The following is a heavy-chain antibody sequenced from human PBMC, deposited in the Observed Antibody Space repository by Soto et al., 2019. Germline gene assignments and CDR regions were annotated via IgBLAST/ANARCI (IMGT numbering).Heavy chain of an antibody. D-gene: IGHD6-19*01. V-gene: IGHV2-5*02. Sequence: QITLKESGPTLVKPTQTLTLTCTFSGFSLSTSGVGVGWIRQPPGKALEWLALIYWDDDKRYSPSLKSRLTNTKDTSKNQVDLTLTNIDPVDTATYYCAGWAVADYALDNWFDPWGQGTLVTVSS. J-gene: IGHJ5*02. CDR1: GFSLSTSGVG. CDR2: IYWDDDK. CDR3: AGWAVADYALDNWFDP.